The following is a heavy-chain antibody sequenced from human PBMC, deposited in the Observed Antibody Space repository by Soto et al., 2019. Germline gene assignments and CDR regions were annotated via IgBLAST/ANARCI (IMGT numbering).Heavy chain of an antibody. CDR2: INTYNGNT. CDR3: ARDADGSSGYF. D-gene: IGHD3-22*01. V-gene: IGHV1-18*01. CDR1: GYTFNNYG. J-gene: IGHJ4*02. Sequence: ASVKVSWKASGYTFNNYGISWVRQAPGQGFEWMGWINTYNGNTNYQQKFQDRVTLTADTPTSTAYMQLRSLRSDDTAVYYCARDADGSSGYFWGPGSLVTVSS.